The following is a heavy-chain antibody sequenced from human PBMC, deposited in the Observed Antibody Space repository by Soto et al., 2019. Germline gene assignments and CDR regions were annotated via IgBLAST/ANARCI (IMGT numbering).Heavy chain of an antibody. CDR2: ISSSSRDI. CDR1: GFIFSTYT. J-gene: IGHJ6*02. Sequence: PGGSLRLSXAASGFIFSTYTINWVRQAPGKGLEWVASISSSSRDIFYADSVKARFTISKDNANSSVDLQMNSLRVGDTAIYYCARGSWGGDGIDVWGQGTTVTVSS. CDR3: ARGSWGGDGIDV. V-gene: IGHV3-21*01. D-gene: IGHD3-16*01.